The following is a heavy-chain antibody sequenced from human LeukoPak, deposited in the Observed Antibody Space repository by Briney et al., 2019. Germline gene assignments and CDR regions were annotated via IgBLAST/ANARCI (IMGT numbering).Heavy chain of an antibody. CDR2: IYYSGST. CDR3: ARGYFAYDYDSSGYFGL. Sequence: SETLSLTCTVSGGSISSYYWSWIRQPPGKGLEWIGYIYYSGSTNYNPSLKSRVTISVDTSKNQFSLKLSSVTAADTAVYYCARGYFAYDYDSSGYFGLWGQGTLVTVS. CDR1: GGSISSYY. J-gene: IGHJ4*02. V-gene: IGHV4-59*01. D-gene: IGHD3-22*01.